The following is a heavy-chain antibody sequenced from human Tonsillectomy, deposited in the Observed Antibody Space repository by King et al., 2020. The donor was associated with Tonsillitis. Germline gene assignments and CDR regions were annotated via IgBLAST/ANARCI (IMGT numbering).Heavy chain of an antibody. J-gene: IGHJ4*02. CDR2: IIPILGIA. CDR1: GGTFSSYA. V-gene: IGHV1-69*09. CDR3: ARGRGGGYCSGGSCFDY. Sequence: QLVQSGAEVKKPGSSVKVSCKASGGTFSSYAISWVRQAPGQGLEWMGRIIPILGIANYAQKFQGRVTITADKSTSTAYMELSSLRCEDTAVYYCARGRGGGYCSGGSCFDYWGQGTLVTVSS. D-gene: IGHD2-15*01.